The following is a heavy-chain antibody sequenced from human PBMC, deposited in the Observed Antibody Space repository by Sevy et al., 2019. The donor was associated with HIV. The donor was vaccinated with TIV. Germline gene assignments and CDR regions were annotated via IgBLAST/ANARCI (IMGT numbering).Heavy chain of an antibody. CDR1: XXXXDDXX. J-gene: IGHJ4*02. CDR3: AXDIXAXXXAVXXX. CDR2: LNWDSGSV. Sequence: GGSLRLSXAXXXXXXDDXXMXXVXQVPXKGLEXVSGLNWDSGSVAYADSVKGRFTISRDNAKNALFLQMNSLRAEDXALYXXAXDIXAXXXAVXXXWGQGIQVTVSS. V-gene: IGHV3-9*01.